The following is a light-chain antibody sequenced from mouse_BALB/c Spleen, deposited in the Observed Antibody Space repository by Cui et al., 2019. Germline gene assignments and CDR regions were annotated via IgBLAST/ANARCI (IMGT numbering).Light chain of an antibody. J-gene: IGKJ4*01. V-gene: IGKV12-46*01. Sequence: DLQMTQPPASLSVSVGETVTITCRASEHIYSNLAWYQQKQGESPKLLVYAATNIADGVPSRFSGSGSGTKYSLKINSLQSEDFGSYYCQHFWGTPFTFGSGTKLEI. CDR3: QHFWGTPFT. CDR1: EHIYSN. CDR2: AAT.